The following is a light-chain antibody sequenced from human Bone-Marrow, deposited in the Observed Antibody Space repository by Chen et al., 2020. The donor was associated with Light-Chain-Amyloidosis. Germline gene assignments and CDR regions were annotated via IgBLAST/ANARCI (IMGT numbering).Light chain of an antibody. CDR1: SGDVGTYNY. CDR2: AVS. CDR3: SSFTSSSSYV. Sequence: QSALTQPASVSGSPGKSITISCTGTSGDVGTYNYVSWYQQHPGKAPKVMIYAVSNRPSGVSNRFSVSKSGNTASLTISGLQAEDEADYYCSSFTSSSSYVFGPGTKVTVL. J-gene: IGLJ1*01. V-gene: IGLV2-14*01.